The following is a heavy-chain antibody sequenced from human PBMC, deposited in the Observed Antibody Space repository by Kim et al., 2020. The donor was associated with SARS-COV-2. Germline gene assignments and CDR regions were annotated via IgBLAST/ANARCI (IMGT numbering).Heavy chain of an antibody. D-gene: IGHD3-9*01. Sequence: YVDSVKGRFTISGDNAKNSLFLQMNSLRAEDTGVYYCAKTIGGADINFDYWGQGTLVTVSS. J-gene: IGHJ4*02. CDR3: AKTIGGADINFDY. V-gene: IGHV3-7*01.